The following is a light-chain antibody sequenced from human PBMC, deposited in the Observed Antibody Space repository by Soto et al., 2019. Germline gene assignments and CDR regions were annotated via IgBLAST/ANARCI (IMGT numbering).Light chain of an antibody. V-gene: IGKV3-20*01. Sequence: EIVLTQSPGTLSLSPGERATLSCRDSQSVSSSYLAWYQQKPGQAPRLLIYGASSRATGIPDRFSGSGSGTDFTLTISRLEPEDFAVYYCQQYGSSLSITFGQGTRLEIK. CDR2: GAS. CDR3: QQYGSSLSIT. CDR1: QSVSSSY. J-gene: IGKJ5*01.